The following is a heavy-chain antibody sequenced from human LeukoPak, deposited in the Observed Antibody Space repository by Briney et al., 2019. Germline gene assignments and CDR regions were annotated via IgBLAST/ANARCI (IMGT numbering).Heavy chain of an antibody. V-gene: IGHV3-74*01. CDR3: ATSSSGWYGD. CDR2: INSDGTTT. CDR1: EFTFSSYW. J-gene: IGHJ4*02. D-gene: IGHD6-19*01. Sequence: GGSLRLSCTASEFTFSSYWMHWVRQAPGKGLVWVSLINSDGTTTTYADSVKGRFTISRDNAKNTLYLQMNSLRAEDTAVYYSATSSSGWYGDWGQGTLVTVPS.